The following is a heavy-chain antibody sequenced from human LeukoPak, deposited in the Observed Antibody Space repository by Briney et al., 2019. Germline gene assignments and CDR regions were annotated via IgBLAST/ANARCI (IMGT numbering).Heavy chain of an antibody. Sequence: PGGSLRLSCAASGFIFSVYGMHWVRQAPGKGLEWVALISYDGSNKYYGDSVKGRFTISRDNPKNTLYLQMNSLSPEDTAVYYCAKPFYDSSGFDYWGQGTLVTVSS. CDR1: GFIFSVYG. V-gene: IGHV3-30*18. CDR2: ISYDGSNK. D-gene: IGHD3-22*01. CDR3: AKPFYDSSGFDY. J-gene: IGHJ4*02.